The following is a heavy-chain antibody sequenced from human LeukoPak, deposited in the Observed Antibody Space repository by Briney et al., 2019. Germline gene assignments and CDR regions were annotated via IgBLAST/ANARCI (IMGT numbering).Heavy chain of an antibody. CDR1: GFTFSSYE. D-gene: IGHD6-13*01. CDR3: AREGSYSSSWYSNWFDP. Sequence: PGGSLRLSCAASGFTFSSYEMNWVRQDPGKGLEWVSYISSSGSTIYYADSVKGRFTISRDNAKNSLYLQMNSLRAEDTAVYYCAREGSYSSSWYSNWFDPWGQGTLVTVSS. J-gene: IGHJ5*02. V-gene: IGHV3-48*03. CDR2: ISSSGSTI.